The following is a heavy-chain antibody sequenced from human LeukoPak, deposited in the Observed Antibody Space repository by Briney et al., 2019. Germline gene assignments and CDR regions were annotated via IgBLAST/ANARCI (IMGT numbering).Heavy chain of an antibody. CDR3: AKDLCSSTSCYLDI. D-gene: IGHD2-2*01. Sequence: HPGGSLRLSCAASRFTFNTYGMHWLRQAPGRGLVGVAFIRYDGRKKYYADSVRGRFTISRDKSKTTLYLQVNSLRVEDTAVYYCAKDLCSSTSCYLDIWGQGAMVTVSS. V-gene: IGHV3-30*02. CDR2: IRYDGRKK. CDR1: RFTFNTYG. J-gene: IGHJ3*02.